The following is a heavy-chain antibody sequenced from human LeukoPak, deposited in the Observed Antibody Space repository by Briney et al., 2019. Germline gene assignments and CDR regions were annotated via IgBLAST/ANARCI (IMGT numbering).Heavy chain of an antibody. CDR1: GYSFTSYW. Sequence: GESLKISCKGSGYSFTSYWIGWVRQMPGKGLEWMGIIYPGDSDTRYSPSFQGQVTISADKSISTAYLQWSSLKASDTAMYYCATSGHTKNYYYGMDVWGQGTTVTVSS. CDR2: IYPGDSDT. D-gene: IGHD6-25*01. J-gene: IGHJ6*02. V-gene: IGHV5-51*01. CDR3: ATSGHTKNYYYGMDV.